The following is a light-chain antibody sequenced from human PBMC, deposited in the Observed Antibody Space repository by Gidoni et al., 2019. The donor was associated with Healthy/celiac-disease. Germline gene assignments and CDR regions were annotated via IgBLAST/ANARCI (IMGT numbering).Light chain of an antibody. CDR2: GAS. CDR3: QQYNNWPVT. CDR1: QSVSSN. Sequence: EIVITQSPATLSVSPGERATLPCRASQSVSSNLAWYQQKPGQAPRLLIYGASTRATGIPARFSGSGSGTEFTLTISSLQSEDFAVYYCQQYNNWPVTFGGGTKVEIK. V-gene: IGKV3-15*01. J-gene: IGKJ4*01.